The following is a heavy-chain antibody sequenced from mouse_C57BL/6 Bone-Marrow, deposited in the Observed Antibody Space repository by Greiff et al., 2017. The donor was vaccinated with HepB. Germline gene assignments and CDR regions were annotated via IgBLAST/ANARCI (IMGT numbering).Heavy chain of an antibody. CDR1: GYSFTGYY. J-gene: IGHJ3*01. Sequence: VQLQQSGPELVKPGASVKISCKASGYSFTGYYMNWVKQSPEKSLEWIGEINPSTGGTTYNQKFKAKATLTVDKSSSTAYMQLKSLTSEDSAVYYCARDGYDRLAYWGQGTLVTVSA. V-gene: IGHV1-42*01. D-gene: IGHD2-2*01. CDR2: INPSTGGT. CDR3: ARDGYDRLAY.